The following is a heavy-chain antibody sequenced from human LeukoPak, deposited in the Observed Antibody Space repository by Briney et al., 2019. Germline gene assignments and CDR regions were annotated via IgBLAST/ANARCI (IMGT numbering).Heavy chain of an antibody. V-gene: IGHV3-48*04. J-gene: IGHJ4*02. D-gene: IGHD1-7*01. CDR2: ISSTTRTI. Sequence: GGSLRLSCAASGFTFSSYSMNWVRQAPGKGLEWVSYISSTTRTIFYADSVKGRFTISRDNAKNSLHLQMNSLRVEGTAVYYCARGNSGVYWGRGTLVTVSS. CDR3: ARGNSGVY. CDR1: GFTFSSYS.